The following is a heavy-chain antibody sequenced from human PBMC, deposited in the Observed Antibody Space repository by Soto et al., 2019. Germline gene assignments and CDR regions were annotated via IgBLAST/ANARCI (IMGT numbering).Heavy chain of an antibody. CDR1: GGSISRYY. J-gene: IGHJ4*02. CDR3: ARASSGVAARLFDY. Sequence: SETLSLTCTVSGGSISRYYWSWIRQPPGKGLEWIGYIYYRGSTNYNPSLKSRVTISVDPSKNQFSLKLSSVTAADTAVYYCARASSGVAARLFDYWGQGTLVTVSS. D-gene: IGHD6-6*01. CDR2: IYYRGST. V-gene: IGHV4-59*01.